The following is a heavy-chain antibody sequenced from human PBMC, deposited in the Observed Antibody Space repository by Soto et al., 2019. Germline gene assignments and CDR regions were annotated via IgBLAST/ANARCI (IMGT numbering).Heavy chain of an antibody. D-gene: IGHD1-20*01. CDR1: GGSMNNNSYY. V-gene: IGHV4-39*01. J-gene: IGHJ4*02. CDR2: IYYTGNT. Sequence: SETLSLTCSVSGGSMNNNSYYWGWIRQPPGKGLEWIGTIYYTGNTFYNPSLRSRVTISVDTSKNQLSLNLTSLTVADTAVYYCARPRWKDGIKWGRGILVTVSS. CDR3: ARPRWKDGIK.